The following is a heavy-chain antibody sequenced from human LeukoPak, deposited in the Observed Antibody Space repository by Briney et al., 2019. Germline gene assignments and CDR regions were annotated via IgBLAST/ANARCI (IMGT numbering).Heavy chain of an antibody. CDR3: VRGGGADRPYGLDV. D-gene: IGHD6-6*01. CDR2: INSDGTST. Sequence: PGGSLRLSCAAVGFTFSSYWIHWVRQAPGKGPVWVSRINSDGTSTTYADPVKGRFTISRDSAKNTVYLQMNSLRAEDTAVYYCVRGGGADRPYGLDVWGQGTTVTVSS. V-gene: IGHV3-74*01. J-gene: IGHJ6*02. CDR1: GFTFSSYW.